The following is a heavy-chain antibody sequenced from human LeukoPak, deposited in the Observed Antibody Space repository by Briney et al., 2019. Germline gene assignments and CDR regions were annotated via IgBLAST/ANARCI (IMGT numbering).Heavy chain of an antibody. J-gene: IGHJ3*02. Sequence: GGSLRLSCAASGFTFSSYAMHWVRQAPGKGLEWVAVISYDGSNKYYADSVKGRFTISRDNSKNTLYLQMNSLRAEDKAVYYCARDTGIAAPADIWGQGTMVTVSS. V-gene: IGHV3-30-3*01. CDR2: ISYDGSNK. CDR3: ARDTGIAAPADI. CDR1: GFTFSSYA. D-gene: IGHD6-13*01.